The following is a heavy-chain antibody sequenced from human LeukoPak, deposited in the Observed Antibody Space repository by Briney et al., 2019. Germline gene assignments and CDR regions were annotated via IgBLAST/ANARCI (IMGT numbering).Heavy chain of an antibody. D-gene: IGHD4/OR15-4a*01. CDR2: INPSGGST. Sequence: ASVKVSCKPSGYTFTGYYMHWVRQAPGQGLEWMGIINPSGGSTSYAQKFQGRVTMTRDMSTSTVYMELSSLRSEDTAVYYCARRAGAYSHPYDYWGQGTLVTVSS. CDR1: GYTFTGYY. CDR3: ARRAGAYSHPYDY. V-gene: IGHV1-46*01. J-gene: IGHJ4*02.